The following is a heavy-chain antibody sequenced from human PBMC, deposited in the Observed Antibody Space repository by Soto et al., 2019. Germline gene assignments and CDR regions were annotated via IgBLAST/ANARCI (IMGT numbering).Heavy chain of an antibody. CDR3: ARGQIRSPWTPGNY. CDR1: GYTFTNYY. Sequence: ASVKVSCKASGYTFTNYYMHWVRQAPGQGFEWMGIMNPSDGSTSYLQKFQGRVTTTRDTSTSTVHMELSSLRSDDTAMYYCARGQIRSPWTPGNYWGQGTLVTVSS. CDR2: MNPSDGST. J-gene: IGHJ4*02. D-gene: IGHD3-10*01. V-gene: IGHV1-46*01.